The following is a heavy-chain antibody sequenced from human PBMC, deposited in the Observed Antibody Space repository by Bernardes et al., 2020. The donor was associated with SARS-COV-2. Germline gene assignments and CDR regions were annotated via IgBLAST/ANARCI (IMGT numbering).Heavy chain of an antibody. Sequence: SETLSLTRAVYVGSFSDYYWTWIRQPPGKGLEWVGEVHHSGRTKYNLSLKSRVTISVDTSKNQFSLKVTSVTAADTGVYYCAGGQDRWNCFDLWGPGTRVTVSS. J-gene: IGHJ5*02. D-gene: IGHD2-15*01. CDR1: VGSFSDYY. CDR2: VHHSGRT. CDR3: AGGQDRWNCFDL. V-gene: IGHV4-34*01.